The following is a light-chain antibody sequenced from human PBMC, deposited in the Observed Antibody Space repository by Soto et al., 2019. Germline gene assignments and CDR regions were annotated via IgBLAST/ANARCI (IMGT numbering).Light chain of an antibody. Sequence: EIVLTQSPATLSLSPGERATLSCRASQSVSSYLAWYHQKSGQASSLLIYYASNRSTGLPARFSGSVARTDFHLTLSSLEPEDLAVHYCQQRSNWPLTFGGGTKVEIK. V-gene: IGKV3-11*01. CDR2: YAS. J-gene: IGKJ4*01. CDR1: QSVSSY. CDR3: QQRSNWPLT.